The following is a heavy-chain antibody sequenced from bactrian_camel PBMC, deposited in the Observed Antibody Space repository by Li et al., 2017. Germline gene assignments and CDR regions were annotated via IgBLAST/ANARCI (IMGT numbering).Heavy chain of an antibody. J-gene: IGHJ4*01. CDR3: TMGQSGPYEFTY. D-gene: IGHD4*01. V-gene: IGHV3S53*01. Sequence: VQLVESGGGSVQTGGSLRLSCLASNSLPNNYCMGWFRQAPGKEREGVANLDNSDGSTKYADPVKGRFTISADNDKETMYLQMNELKTEDTAVYYCTMGQSGPYEFTYWGQGTQVTVS. CDR2: LDNSDGST. CDR1: NSLPNNYC.